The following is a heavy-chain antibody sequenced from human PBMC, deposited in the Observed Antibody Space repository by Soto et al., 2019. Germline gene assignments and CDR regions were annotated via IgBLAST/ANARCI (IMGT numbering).Heavy chain of an antibody. CDR1: GFTFSSYA. Sequence: GGSLRLSCAASGFTFSSYAMHRVRQAPGKGLEWVAVISYDGSNKYCVDSVKGRFTISRDNSKNTLYLQMNSLRADDTAVYYCAKGWSVEHTYGMDVWGQGTTVTVSS. J-gene: IGHJ6*02. CDR3: AKGWSVEHTYGMDV. D-gene: IGHD3-3*01. CDR2: ISYDGSNK. V-gene: IGHV3-30*04.